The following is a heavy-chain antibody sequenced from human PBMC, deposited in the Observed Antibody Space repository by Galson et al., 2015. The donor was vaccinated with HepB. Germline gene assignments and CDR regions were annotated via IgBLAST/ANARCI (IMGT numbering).Heavy chain of an antibody. J-gene: IGHJ4*02. CDR3: ARVADSDYGDHAHFDY. V-gene: IGHV3-11*06. Sequence: SLRLSCAASGFTFSDYYMSWIRQAPGRGLEWLSYISGTGTYTNYAASVKGRFTISRDSAKNSLYLQMNSLRAEDTAVYFCARVADSDYGDHAHFDYWGQGILVTVSS. D-gene: IGHD4-17*01. CDR1: GFTFSDYY. CDR2: ISGTGTYT.